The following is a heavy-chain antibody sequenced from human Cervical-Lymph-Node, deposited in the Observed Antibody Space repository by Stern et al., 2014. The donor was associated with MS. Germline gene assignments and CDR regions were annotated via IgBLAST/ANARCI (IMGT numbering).Heavy chain of an antibody. D-gene: IGHD1-1*01. CDR2: IYENGRT. CDR1: GGSISGNNW. Sequence: QVQLVESGPGLVKPSGTLSLTCVVSGGSISGNNWWTWVRQPPGKGLEWIGEIYENGRTNYNPSLKSRVNMSVDKFKDEFSLKLTSMTAADTAVYYCAREWMNAFDYWGQGTLVTVS. CDR3: AREWMNAFDY. J-gene: IGHJ4*02. V-gene: IGHV4-4*02.